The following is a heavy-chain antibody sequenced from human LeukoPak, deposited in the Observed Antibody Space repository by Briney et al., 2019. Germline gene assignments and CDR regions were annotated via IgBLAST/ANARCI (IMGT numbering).Heavy chain of an antibody. V-gene: IGHV5-51*01. CDR2: IYPGDSDT. D-gene: IGHD5-18*01. J-gene: IGHJ4*02. CDR1: GYSFTTYC. Sequence: LGESLKISCKGSGYSFTTYCIGWVRQMPGKGLEWMGIIYPGDSDTAYSPSFQVQVTISADKSISTAYLQWSSLKASDTAMYFCARRPRYNFGPHFDYWGQGTLVTVSS. CDR3: ARRPRYNFGPHFDY.